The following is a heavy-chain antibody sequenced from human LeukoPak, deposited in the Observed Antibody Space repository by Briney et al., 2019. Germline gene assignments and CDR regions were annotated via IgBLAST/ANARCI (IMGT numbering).Heavy chain of an antibody. V-gene: IGHV3-48*01. Sequence: GGSLRLSCAASGFTFSAYSMNWVRRAPEKGLEWVSYIGSSSSPIYYADSVKGRFTISRDNAKNSLYLQMDSLRAEDTAVYYCARDQAYSFDYWGQGTLVTVSS. CDR2: IGSSSSPI. CDR3: ARDQAYSFDY. J-gene: IGHJ4*02. CDR1: GFTFSAYS. D-gene: IGHD4-11*01.